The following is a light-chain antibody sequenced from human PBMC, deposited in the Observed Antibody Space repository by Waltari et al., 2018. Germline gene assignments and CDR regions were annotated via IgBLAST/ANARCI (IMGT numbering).Light chain of an antibody. CDR3: QQYDTPLS. CDR1: QDMYNS. Sequence: ITCQANQDMYNSLNWYQQKPGKAPNLLIYGASNLEPGVPSRFSGSGSGTHFTFTISSLQPDDFATYYCQQYDTPLSFGGGTKVAIK. CDR2: GAS. V-gene: IGKV1-33*01. J-gene: IGKJ4*01.